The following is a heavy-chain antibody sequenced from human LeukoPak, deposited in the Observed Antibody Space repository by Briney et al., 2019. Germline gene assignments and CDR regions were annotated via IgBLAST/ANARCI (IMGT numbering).Heavy chain of an antibody. CDR3: AKAPVTSCRGAYCYPFDS. V-gene: IGHV3-23*01. CDR1: GFTLSTYA. D-gene: IGHD2-21*01. Sequence: GGSLRLSCAASGFTLSTYAMSWVRQTPGKGLEWVAATSSSDAGTYRADSVRGRFTISRDNSKNTLYLQMNSLRAEDAAVYFCAKAPVTSCRGAYCYPFDSWGQGTLVTVSS. CDR2: TSSSDAGT. J-gene: IGHJ4*02.